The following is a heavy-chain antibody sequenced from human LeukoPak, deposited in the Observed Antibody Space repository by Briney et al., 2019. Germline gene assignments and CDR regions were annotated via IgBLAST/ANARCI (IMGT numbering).Heavy chain of an antibody. CDR2: ISSSGSTI. J-gene: IGHJ4*02. CDR3: ARERGNSFDY. Sequence: AGGSLRLSCAASGFTFSSYEMNWVRQAPGKGLEWASYISSSGSTIYYADSVKGRFTISRGNAENSLYLQMNSLRAEDTAVYYCARERGNSFDYWGQGTLVTVSS. D-gene: IGHD4-23*01. V-gene: IGHV3-48*03. CDR1: GFTFSSYE.